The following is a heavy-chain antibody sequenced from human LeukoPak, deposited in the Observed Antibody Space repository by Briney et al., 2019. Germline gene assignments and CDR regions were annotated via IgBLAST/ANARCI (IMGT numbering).Heavy chain of an antibody. CDR2: IRYDGSNK. CDR3: AKLSRIAAADPVGYYYYMDV. Sequence: GGSLRLSCAASGFTFSSYGMHWVRQAPGKGLEWVAFIRYDGSNKYYADSVKRRFTTSRDNSKNTLYLQMNSLRAEDTAVYYCAKLSRIAAADPVGYYYYMDVWGKGTTVTVSS. J-gene: IGHJ6*03. D-gene: IGHD6-13*01. V-gene: IGHV3-30*02. CDR1: GFTFSSYG.